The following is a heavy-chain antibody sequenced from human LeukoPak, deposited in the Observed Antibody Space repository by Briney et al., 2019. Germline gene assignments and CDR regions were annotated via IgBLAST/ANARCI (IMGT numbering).Heavy chain of an antibody. CDR1: GYSFTSYW. CDR2: MYPGDSDT. CDR3: ARSQGYCSSTSCYTGLAFDI. D-gene: IGHD2-2*02. V-gene: IGHV5-51*01. J-gene: IGHJ3*02. Sequence: GESLKISCKGSGYSFTSYWIGWVRQMPGKGLERMGIMYPGDSDTRYSPSLQGQVTISADKSISTAYLQWSSLKASDTAMYYCARSQGYCSSTSCYTGLAFDIWGQGTMVTVSS.